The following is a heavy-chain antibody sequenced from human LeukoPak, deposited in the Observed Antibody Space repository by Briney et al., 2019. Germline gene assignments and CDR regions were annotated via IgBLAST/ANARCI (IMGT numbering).Heavy chain of an antibody. D-gene: IGHD3-9*01. CDR2: IIPIFGTA. Sequence: SVKVSCKASGGTFRSYAISWVRQAPGQGLEWMGGIIPIFGTANYAQKFQGRVTITADKSTSTAYMELSSLRSEDTAVYYCARDSYDILTGYYKGGSFDYWGQGTLVTVSS. CDR3: ARDSYDILTGYYKGGSFDY. CDR1: GGTFRSYA. V-gene: IGHV1-69*06. J-gene: IGHJ4*02.